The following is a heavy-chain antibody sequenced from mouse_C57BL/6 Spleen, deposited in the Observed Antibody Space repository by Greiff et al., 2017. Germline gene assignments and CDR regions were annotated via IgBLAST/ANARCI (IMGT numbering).Heavy chain of an antibody. CDR2: INYDGSST. V-gene: IGHV5-16*01. Sequence: EVKLQESEGGLVQPGSSMKLSCTASGFTFSDYYMAWVRQVPEKGLEWVANINYDGSSTYYLDSLKSRFIISRDNAKNILYLQMSSLKSEDTATYYCARVYYGNYNSYYAMDYWGQGTSVTVSS. CDR1: GFTFSDYY. CDR3: ARVYYGNYNSYYAMDY. J-gene: IGHJ4*01. D-gene: IGHD2-1*01.